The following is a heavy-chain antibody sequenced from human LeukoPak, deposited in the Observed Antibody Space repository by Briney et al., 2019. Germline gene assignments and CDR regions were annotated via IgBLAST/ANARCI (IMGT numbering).Heavy chain of an antibody. CDR3: AKDRFASGDFDY. D-gene: IGHD1-26*01. V-gene: IGHV3-23*01. J-gene: IGHJ4*02. CDR2: ISGSGGST. CDR1: GFTFSSYA. Sequence: HTGGSLRLSCAASGFTFSSYAMSWVRQPPGKGLEWVSAISGSGGSTYYADSVKGRFTISRDNSKNTLYLQMNSLRAEDTDVYYCAKDRFASGDFDYWGQGTLVTVSS.